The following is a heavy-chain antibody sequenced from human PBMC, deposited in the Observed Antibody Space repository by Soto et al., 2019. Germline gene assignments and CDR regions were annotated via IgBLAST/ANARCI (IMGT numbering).Heavy chain of an antibody. V-gene: IGHV4-31*03. CDR3: SRGILV. Sequence: VQLQESGPGLVKPSQTLSLTCTVSAGSINSGGYCWSWIRQHPGKGLDWIGCISYGGSTSYNPSLKSRVTISVDTSKNQFSLKLTSVTAADTAVYYCSRGILVWGQGALITVSS. D-gene: IGHD5-18*01. CDR2: ISYGGST. CDR1: AGSINSGGYC. J-gene: IGHJ4*02.